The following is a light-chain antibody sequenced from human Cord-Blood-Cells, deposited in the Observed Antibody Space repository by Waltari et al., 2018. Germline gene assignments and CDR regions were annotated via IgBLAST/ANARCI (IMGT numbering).Light chain of an antibody. CDR1: QSVSSSS. CDR2: GAS. CDR3: QQDGSSRT. J-gene: IGKJ1*01. Sequence: EIVLTQSPGTLSLSPGERATLSCRASQSVSSSSLAWYQQKPGQAPRLLIYGASSRATGIPDRFSGSGSGTDFTLTISRLEPEDFAVYYCQQDGSSRTFGQGTKVEIK. V-gene: IGKV3-20*01.